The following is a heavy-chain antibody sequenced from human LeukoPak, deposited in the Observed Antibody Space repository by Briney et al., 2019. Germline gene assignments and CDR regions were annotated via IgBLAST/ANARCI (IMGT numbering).Heavy chain of an antibody. V-gene: IGHV1-2*02. D-gene: IGHD2-15*01. CDR3: ARGVVAATYAFDI. CDR1: GYTFTGYY. CDR2: INPNSGGK. Sequence: ASVKVSCKASGYTFTGYYMHWVRQAPGQGLEWMGWINPNSGGKNYAQKFQGRVTMTRDTSISTAYMELSRLRSDDTAVYYCARGVVAATYAFDIWGQGTMVTVSS. J-gene: IGHJ3*02.